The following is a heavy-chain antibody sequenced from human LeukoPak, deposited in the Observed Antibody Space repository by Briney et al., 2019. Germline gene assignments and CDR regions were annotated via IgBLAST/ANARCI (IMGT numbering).Heavy chain of an antibody. D-gene: IGHD1-26*01. J-gene: IGHJ4*02. CDR1: GFTFSSYG. Sequence: PGGSLRLSCAASGFTFSSYGMHWVRQAPGKGLEWVAVISYDGSNKYYADSVKGRFTISRDNSKNTLYLQMNSLRAEDTAGYYCAKEARGHHFDYWGQGTLVTVSS. V-gene: IGHV3-30*18. CDR2: ISYDGSNK. CDR3: AKEARGHHFDY.